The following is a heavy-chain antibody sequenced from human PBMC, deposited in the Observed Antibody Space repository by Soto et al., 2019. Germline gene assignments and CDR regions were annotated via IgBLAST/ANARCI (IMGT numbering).Heavy chain of an antibody. Sequence: PGGDLGISCAASGGELTNYWMHWVRQPPGKGLVWVSRINSEGSSVIYADSVKGRFTASRDNAKNTLYLQMNNLRAEDTAVYYCVRDQSVAGPTTLFDPWGQGVLVTVSS. CDR2: INSEGSSV. CDR1: GGELTNYW. J-gene: IGHJ5*02. CDR3: VRDQSVAGPTTLFDP. D-gene: IGHD6-19*01. V-gene: IGHV3-74*01.